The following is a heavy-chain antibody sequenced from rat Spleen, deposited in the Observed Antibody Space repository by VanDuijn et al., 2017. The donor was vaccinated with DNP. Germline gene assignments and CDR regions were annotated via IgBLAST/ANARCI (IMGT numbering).Heavy chain of an antibody. Sequence: EVQLVESGGGLVQPGRSLKLSCAASGFTFSAYYMAWVRQAPAKGLEWVAYIGSAAYAPYYGDSVKGRFTISRDNAKSTLYLQMNSLRSEDMATYYCARWGVNYGSNWFAYWGQGTLVTVSS. CDR2: IGSAAYAP. CDR3: ARWGVNYGSNWFAY. J-gene: IGHJ3*01. V-gene: IGHV5-22*01. CDR1: GFTFSAYY. D-gene: IGHD1-6*01.